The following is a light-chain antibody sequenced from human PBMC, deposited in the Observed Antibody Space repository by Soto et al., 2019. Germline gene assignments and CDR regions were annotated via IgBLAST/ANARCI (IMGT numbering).Light chain of an antibody. J-gene: IGLJ1*01. CDR1: SGDVGRFNY. CDR3: SSYAGSNKMV. V-gene: IGLV2-8*01. Sequence: QSVLTQPPSASGSPGESVTISCTGTSGDVGRFNYVSWYQQHPGKAPKLMIHEVSKRPSGVPDRFSGSKSGNTASLTVSGLQPEDEAEYYCSSYAGSNKMVFGTGTKGTVL. CDR2: EVS.